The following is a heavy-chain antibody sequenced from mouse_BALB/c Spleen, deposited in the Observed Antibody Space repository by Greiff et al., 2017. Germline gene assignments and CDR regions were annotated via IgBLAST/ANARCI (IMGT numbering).Heavy chain of an antibody. CDR3: TRHRLYYYGSSSYYYAMDY. D-gene: IGHD1-1*01. CDR2: IRLKSNNYAT. CDR1: GFTFSNYW. V-gene: IGHV6-6*02. J-gene: IGHJ4*01. Sequence: EVKVVESGGGLVQPGGSMKLSCVASGFTFSNYWMNWVRQSPEKGLEWVAEIRLKSNNYATHYAESVKGRFTISRDDSKSSVYLQMNNLRAEDTGIYYCTRHRLYYYGSSSYYYAMDYWGQGTSVTVSS.